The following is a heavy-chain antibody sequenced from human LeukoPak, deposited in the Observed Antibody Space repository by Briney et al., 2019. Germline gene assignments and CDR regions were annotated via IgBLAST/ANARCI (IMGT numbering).Heavy chain of an antibody. D-gene: IGHD5-18*01. V-gene: IGHV3-23*01. CDR3: AKDRLPTVDLVFDY. Sequence: PGGSLRLSCAASGFTLSSYAMSWVRQAPGKGLEWVSAISGSGGSTYYADSVKSRFTISRDNSKNTLYLQMNSLRAEDTAVYYCAKDRLPTVDLVFDYWGQGTLVTVSS. J-gene: IGHJ4*02. CDR2: ISGSGGST. CDR1: GFTLSSYA.